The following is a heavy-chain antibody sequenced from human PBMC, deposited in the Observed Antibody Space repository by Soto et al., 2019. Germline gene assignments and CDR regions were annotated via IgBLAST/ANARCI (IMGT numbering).Heavy chain of an antibody. J-gene: IGHJ3*02. Sequence: QVQLQESGPGLVKPSETLSLTCTVPSGAIRTSYWTWIRQFPGKRLEWIAHIHNSGNTNSNPYLKSRLTISMDTSKTQISLRLTSVTAADKDMYYCARLPYTVVPPIDMWGQGTMVTVSS. V-gene: IGHV4-59*01. CDR1: SGAIRTSY. D-gene: IGHD4-17*01. CDR3: ARLPYTVVPPIDM. CDR2: IHNSGNT.